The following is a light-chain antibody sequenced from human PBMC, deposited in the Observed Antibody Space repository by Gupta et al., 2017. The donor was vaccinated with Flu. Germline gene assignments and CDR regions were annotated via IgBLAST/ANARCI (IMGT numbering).Light chain of an antibody. J-gene: IGKJ4*01. CDR2: DAS. Sequence: PATLSLSPGERATRSCRASQSVSYYLLWYQQKPGQAPRLLIYDASKRATVIPGRFGGSGGGTDFSLTISILEPEDFAVYFCQQRSKCPFTFGGGTKVEI. V-gene: IGKV3-11*01. CDR1: QSVSYY. CDR3: QQRSKCPFT.